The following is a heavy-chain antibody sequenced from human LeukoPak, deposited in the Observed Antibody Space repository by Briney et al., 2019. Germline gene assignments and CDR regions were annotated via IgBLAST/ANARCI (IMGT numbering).Heavy chain of an antibody. V-gene: IGHV1-69*13. CDR3: ARMGIAAEYYYYMDV. Sequence: ASVRVSCKASGGTFSSYAISWVRQAPGQGLEWMGGIIPIFGTASYAQKFQGRVTITADESTSTAYMELSSLRSEDTAVYYCARMGIAAEYYYYMDVWGKGTTVTVSS. D-gene: IGHD6-13*01. J-gene: IGHJ6*03. CDR2: IIPIFGTA. CDR1: GGTFSSYA.